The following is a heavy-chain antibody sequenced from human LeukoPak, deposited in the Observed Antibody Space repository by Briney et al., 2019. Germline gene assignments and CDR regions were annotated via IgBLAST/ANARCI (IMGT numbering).Heavy chain of an antibody. CDR3: AKETYSTSWQLDS. J-gene: IGHJ4*02. Sequence: PGGSLRLSCAASGFTFSSYAMGWVRQAPGKGLEWVSTISGSGSSTYYTDSVKGRFTISRDNSKNTLYLQMNSLRSEDTAVYFCAKETYSTSWQLDSWGQGTLVTVSS. CDR2: ISGSGSST. CDR1: GFTFSSYA. D-gene: IGHD6-13*01. V-gene: IGHV3-23*01.